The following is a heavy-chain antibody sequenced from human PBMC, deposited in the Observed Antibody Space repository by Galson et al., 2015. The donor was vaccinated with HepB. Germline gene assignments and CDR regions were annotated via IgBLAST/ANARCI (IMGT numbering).Heavy chain of an antibody. CDR3: VREGYCSSTSCYWPDY. D-gene: IGHD2-2*01. V-gene: IGHV3-7*03. CDR2: MKQDGSEK. J-gene: IGHJ4*02. Sequence: SLRLSCAASGFTFSSSWMSWVRQAPGKGLEWVANMKQDGSEKYYVDSVKGRFTISRDNAKNSLYLQMNSLRAEDTAVYYCVREGYCSSTSCYWPDYWGQGTLVTVSS. CDR1: GFTFSSSW.